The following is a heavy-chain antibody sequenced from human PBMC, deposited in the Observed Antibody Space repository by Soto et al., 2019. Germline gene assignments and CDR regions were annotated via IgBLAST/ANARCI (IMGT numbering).Heavy chain of an antibody. J-gene: IGHJ6*02. CDR3: ARDRTAAGTRDYYYYGMDV. CDR2: INPNSGGT. Sequence: ASVKVSCKASGYTFTGYYMHWVRQAPGQGLEWMGWINPNSGGTNYAQKFQGWVTMTRDTSISTAYMELSRLRSDDTAVYYCARDRTAAGTRDYYYYGMDVWGQGTTVTVSS. V-gene: IGHV1-2*04. D-gene: IGHD6-13*01. CDR1: GYTFTGYY.